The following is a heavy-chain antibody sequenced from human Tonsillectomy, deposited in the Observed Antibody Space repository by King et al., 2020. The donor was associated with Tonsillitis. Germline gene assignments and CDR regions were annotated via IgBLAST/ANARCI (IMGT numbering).Heavy chain of an antibody. CDR1: GFTFRNYA. D-gene: IGHD6-25*01. Sequence: QLVQSGGGVVQPGRSLRLSCAASGFTFRNYAMHWVRQAPGKGLDWVAVISYDGSRKIYADSVRGRFAISRDNSNSTLYLQVNSLRAEDTAFYYCARERLYTSGWGIDYWGQGTPVTVSS. J-gene: IGHJ4*02. V-gene: IGHV3-33*05. CDR2: ISYDGSRK. CDR3: ARERLYTSGWGIDY.